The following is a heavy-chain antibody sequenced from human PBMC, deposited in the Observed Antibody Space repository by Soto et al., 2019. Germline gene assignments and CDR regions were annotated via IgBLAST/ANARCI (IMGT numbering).Heavy chain of an antibody. V-gene: IGHV1-46*01. CDR2: INPRGVST. J-gene: IGHJ4*02. CDR1: GYTFTGYY. Sequence: ASVNVSCRASGYTFTGYYMHWVRQAPGQGLEWMGIINPRGVSTSYAQKFQGRVTMTRDTSTSTVYMELSSLRSEDTAVYYCARRNQLQTGTISTFDYWGQGTLVTVSS. D-gene: IGHD1-1*01. CDR3: ARRNQLQTGTISTFDY.